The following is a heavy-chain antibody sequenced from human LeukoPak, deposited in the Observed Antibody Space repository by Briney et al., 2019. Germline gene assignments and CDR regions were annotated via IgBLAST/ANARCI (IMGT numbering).Heavy chain of an antibody. J-gene: IGHJ4*02. CDR2: ISAYNGNT. D-gene: IGHD3-22*01. Sequence: ASVKVSCKASGYTFTSYGISWVRQAPGQGLEWKGWISAYNGNTNYAQKLQGRVTMTTDTSTSTAYMELRSLRSDDTAVYYCARDRPTYYYDSSGTDYWGQGTLVTVSS. CDR1: GYTFTSYG. V-gene: IGHV1-18*01. CDR3: ARDRPTYYYDSSGTDY.